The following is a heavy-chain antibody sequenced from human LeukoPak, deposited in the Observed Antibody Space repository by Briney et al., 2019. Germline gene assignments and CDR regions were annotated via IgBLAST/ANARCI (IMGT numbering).Heavy chain of an antibody. Sequence: GGSLRLSCAASGFTFSSYAMNWVSQGPGKGLEWVSVISGSADSTNYADSVKGRFTISRDNSKTTLYLQMNSLRAEDTAIYYCVRDRYGDYSFDSWGQGILVTVSS. V-gene: IGHV3-23*01. D-gene: IGHD4-17*01. J-gene: IGHJ4*02. CDR3: VRDRYGDYSFDS. CDR2: ISGSADST. CDR1: GFTFSSYA.